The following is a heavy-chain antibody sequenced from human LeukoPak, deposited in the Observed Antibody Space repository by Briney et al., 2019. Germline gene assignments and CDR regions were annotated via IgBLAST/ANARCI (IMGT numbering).Heavy chain of an antibody. CDR2: IKSKTVGGTT. Sequence: GGSLRLSCAASGFTFSNAWMSWVRQAPGKGLEWVGRIKSKTVGGTTDYAAPVKGRFTISRDDSKNTPYLQMNSPKTEDTAVYYCTTQAYGDFDYWGQGTLVTVSS. CDR1: GFTFSNAW. CDR3: TTQAYGDFDY. J-gene: IGHJ4*02. V-gene: IGHV3-15*01. D-gene: IGHD4-17*01.